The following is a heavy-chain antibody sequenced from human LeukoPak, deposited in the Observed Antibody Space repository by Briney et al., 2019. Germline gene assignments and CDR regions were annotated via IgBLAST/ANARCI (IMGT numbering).Heavy chain of an antibody. J-gene: IGHJ6*03. Sequence: PSETLSLTCTVSGGSISSGSYYWSWIRQPAGKGLEWIGRIYTSGSTNYNPSLKSRVTISVDTSKNQFSLKLSSVTAADTAVYYCARGRHNWNDDSYYYYYMDVWGKGTTVTISS. CDR3: ARGRHNWNDDSYYYYYMDV. V-gene: IGHV4-61*02. D-gene: IGHD1-1*01. CDR1: GGSISSGSYY. CDR2: IYTSGST.